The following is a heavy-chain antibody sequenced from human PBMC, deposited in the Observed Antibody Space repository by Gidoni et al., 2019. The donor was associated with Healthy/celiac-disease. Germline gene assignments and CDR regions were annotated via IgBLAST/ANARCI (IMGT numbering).Heavy chain of an antibody. V-gene: IGHV3-48*03. D-gene: IGHD3-3*01. Sequence: EVQLVESGGGLVQPGGSLRLSCAASGFTFSSYEMNWVRQAPGKGLEWVSYISSSGSTIYYADSVKGRFTISRDNAKNSLYLQMNSLRAEDTAVYYCASPKLGDFWSGPVLWYYGMDVWGQGTTVTVSS. J-gene: IGHJ6*02. CDR1: GFTFSSYE. CDR2: ISSSGSTI. CDR3: ASPKLGDFWSGPVLWYYGMDV.